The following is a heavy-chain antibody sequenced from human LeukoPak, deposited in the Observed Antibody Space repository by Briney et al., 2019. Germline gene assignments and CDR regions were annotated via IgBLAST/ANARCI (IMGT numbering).Heavy chain of an antibody. CDR1: GGSISSYY. J-gene: IGHJ4*02. Sequence: SETLCLTCTVSGGSISSYYWSWIRQPPGKGLEWIAYISDIGSINYNPSFKSRVTISLDTSKNQFSLKLSSVTAADTAVYYCAGHHPRNTVDFWGQGTPVTVSS. V-gene: IGHV4-59*08. CDR3: AGHHPRNTVDF. D-gene: IGHD2/OR15-2a*01. CDR2: ISDIGSI.